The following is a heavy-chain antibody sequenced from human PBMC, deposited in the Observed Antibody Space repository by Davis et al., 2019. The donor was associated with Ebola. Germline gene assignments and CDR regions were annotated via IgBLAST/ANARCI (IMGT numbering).Heavy chain of an antibody. CDR2: IIGGANSI. J-gene: IGHJ4*02. CDR3: ARRLEAWDF. CDR1: GFTFSNYV. D-gene: IGHD1-1*01. Sequence: GESLKISCAASGFTFSNYVMSWVRQAPGKGLEWVSSIIGGANSIYYADSVKGRFTISRDNTKNSLYLHLNNLRAEDTAVYYCARRLEAWDFWGQGTLVTVSS. V-gene: IGHV3-11*01.